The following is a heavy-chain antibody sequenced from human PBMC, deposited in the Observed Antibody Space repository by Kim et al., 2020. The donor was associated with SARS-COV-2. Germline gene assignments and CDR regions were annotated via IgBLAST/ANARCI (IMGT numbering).Heavy chain of an antibody. V-gene: IGHV4-59*01. D-gene: IGHD6-13*01. CDR3: AGDRHSTSWPADFDY. J-gene: IGHJ4*02. Sequence: NHPPAPKARVTLSVDTSQNQFSLKLSSVTAADTAVYYCAGDRHSTSWPADFDYWGQGTLVTVSS.